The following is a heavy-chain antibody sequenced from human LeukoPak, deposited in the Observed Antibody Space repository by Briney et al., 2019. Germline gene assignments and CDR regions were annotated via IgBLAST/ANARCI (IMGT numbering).Heavy chain of an antibody. D-gene: IGHD1-7*01. Sequence: ASVKVSCKASGYTFTGYYMHWVRQAPGQGLEWMGWINPNSGGTNYAQKLQGRVTMTRDTSISTAYMELSRLRSDDTAVYYCARVMGSPTGTTDYWGQGTLVTVSS. CDR2: INPNSGGT. V-gene: IGHV1-2*02. J-gene: IGHJ4*02. CDR3: ARVMGSPTGTTDY. CDR1: GYTFTGYY.